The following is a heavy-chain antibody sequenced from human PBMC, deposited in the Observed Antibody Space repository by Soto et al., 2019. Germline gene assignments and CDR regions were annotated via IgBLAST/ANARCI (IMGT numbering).Heavy chain of an antibody. Sequence: LRLSCAASGFTFSSYAMSWVRQAPGKGLEWVSAISGSGGSTYYADSVKGRFTISRDNSKNTLYLQMNRLRAEDTAVYYCAKDRDTIFGMVIPYYYGMDVWGQGTTVTVSS. V-gene: IGHV3-23*01. CDR1: GFTFSSYA. CDR3: AKDRDTIFGMVIPYYYGMDV. J-gene: IGHJ6*02. CDR2: ISGSGGST. D-gene: IGHD3-3*01.